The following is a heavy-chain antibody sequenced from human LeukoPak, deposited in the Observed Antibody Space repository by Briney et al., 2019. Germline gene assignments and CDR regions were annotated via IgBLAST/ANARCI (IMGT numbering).Heavy chain of an antibody. J-gene: IGHJ4*02. CDR1: GGYISTSNYY. V-gene: IGHV4-39*01. D-gene: IGHD4/OR15-4a*01. CDR2: IYYSGST. Sequence: PSETLSLTCTVSGGYISTSNYYWGWIRQSPGKGLEWIGNIYYSGSTYYNPSLKSRVSVSIHTSINQFSLKVNSLTVADTAVYYCVRFFYYGASRPPFWGQGTLVAVSS. CDR3: VRFFYYGASRPPF.